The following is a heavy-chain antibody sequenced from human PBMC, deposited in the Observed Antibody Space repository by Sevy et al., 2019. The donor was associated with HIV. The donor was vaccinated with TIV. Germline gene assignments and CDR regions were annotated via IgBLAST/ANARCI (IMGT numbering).Heavy chain of an antibody. Sequence: ASVKVSCKVSGYTFSTYRITWVRQAPGQGIEWMGWISPHNGDTNYAQKVQGRVTMITDTSTSTAYMELRSLRSDDTAVYYCARAYCSGGRCYSLAYWGQGTLVTVSS. CDR1: GYTFSTYR. CDR2: ISPHNGDT. J-gene: IGHJ4*02. CDR3: ARAYCSGGRCYSLAY. V-gene: IGHV1-18*01. D-gene: IGHD2-15*01.